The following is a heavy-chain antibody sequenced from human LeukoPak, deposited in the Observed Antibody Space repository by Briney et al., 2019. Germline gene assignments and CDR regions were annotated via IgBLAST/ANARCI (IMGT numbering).Heavy chain of an antibody. Sequence: ASVKVSCKPSGYTFTDYYIHWVRQAPGQGLEWMGRINPKTGGTNYAQKFQGRVAMTRDTSIRTVYLELSRLRFDDTAVYYCARVYAYYFETSRPTNWFDPWGQGTLVTVSS. D-gene: IGHD3-9*01. J-gene: IGHJ5*02. CDR1: GYTFTDYY. CDR2: INPKTGGT. CDR3: ARVYAYYFETSRPTNWFDP. V-gene: IGHV1-2*06.